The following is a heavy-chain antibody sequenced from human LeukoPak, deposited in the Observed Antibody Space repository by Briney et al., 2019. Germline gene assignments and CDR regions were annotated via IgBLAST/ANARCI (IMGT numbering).Heavy chain of an antibody. V-gene: IGHV3-7*01. CDR2: INQDGGEK. J-gene: IGHJ6*02. D-gene: IGHD1-7*01. CDR1: GFTFSSHW. CDR3: ASNWDYVRGYGMDV. Sequence: GGSLRLSCAASGFTFSSHWVSWVRQAPGKRLQWVASINQDGGEKHYVDSVRGRFTISRDNAKNSLYLQMNSLRVEDSAVYYCASNWDYVRGYGMDVWGQRTTATVSS.